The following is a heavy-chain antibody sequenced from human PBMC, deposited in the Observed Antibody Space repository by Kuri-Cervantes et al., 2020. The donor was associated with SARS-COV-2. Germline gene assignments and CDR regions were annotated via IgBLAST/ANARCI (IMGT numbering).Heavy chain of an antibody. Sequence: SVKVSCKASGDTFSSYAISWVRQAPGQGLEWMGWIIPIFGTANYAQKFQGRVTITTDESTSTAYMELSSLRSEDTAVYYCARDANANHNNWFDPWGQGTLVTVSS. CDR2: IIPIFGTA. V-gene: IGHV1-69*05. CDR1: GDTFSSYA. J-gene: IGHJ5*02. CDR3: ARDANANHNNWFDP. D-gene: IGHD4/OR15-4a*01.